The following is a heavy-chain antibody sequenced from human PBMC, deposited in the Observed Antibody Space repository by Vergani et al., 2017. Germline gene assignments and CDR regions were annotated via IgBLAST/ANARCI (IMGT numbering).Heavy chain of an antibody. V-gene: IGHV3-15*01. CDR1: GFTFSNAW. CDR2: IKSKTDGGTT. Sequence: EVQLVESGGGLVKPGGSLRLSCAASGFTFSNAWMSWVRQAPGKGLEWVGRIKSKTDGGTTDYAAPVKVRFTISRDESKSTLYLQMNSLKTEDTALSYCTTAAGPYYYYYGMAVWGQGTTVTVSS. D-gene: IGHD2-15*01. CDR3: TTAAGPYYYYYGMAV. J-gene: IGHJ6*02.